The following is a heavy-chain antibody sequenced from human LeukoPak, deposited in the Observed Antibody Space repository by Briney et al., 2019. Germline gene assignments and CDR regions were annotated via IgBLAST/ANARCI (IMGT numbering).Heavy chain of an antibody. CDR2: ISTSSSTI. Sequence: GGSLRLSCAASGFTFSSYAMNWVRQAPGKGLEWVSYISTSSSTIYYADSVKGRFTISRDNAKNSLYLQMNSLRAEDTAVYYCAREGGGYYYDSSGPYYPFDYWGQGTLVTVSS. CDR1: GFTFSSYA. D-gene: IGHD3-22*01. V-gene: IGHV3-48*04. CDR3: AREGGGYYYDSSGPYYPFDY. J-gene: IGHJ4*02.